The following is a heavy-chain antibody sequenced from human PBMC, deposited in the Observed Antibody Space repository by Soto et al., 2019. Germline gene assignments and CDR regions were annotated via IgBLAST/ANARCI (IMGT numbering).Heavy chain of an antibody. CDR3: AKVWGVYGDYGSDY. J-gene: IGHJ4*02. V-gene: IGHV3-30*18. Sequence: LRLSCAASGFTFSSYGMHWVRQAPGKGLEWVAVISYDGSNKYYADSVKGRFTISRDNSKNTLYLQMNSLRAEDTAVYYCAKVWGVYGDYGSDYWGQGTLGTVSS. CDR2: ISYDGSNK. D-gene: IGHD4-17*01. CDR1: GFTFSSYG.